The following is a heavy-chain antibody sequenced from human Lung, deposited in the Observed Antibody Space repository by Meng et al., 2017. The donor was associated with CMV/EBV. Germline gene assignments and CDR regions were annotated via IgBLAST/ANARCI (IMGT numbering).Heavy chain of an antibody. CDR1: GGSISSGGFY. Sequence: QGPLTESGPGLVKPSQALSLTCTVSGGSISSGGFYWSWIRQHPGKGLEWIGYIYYSGSTYYNPSLRSRVAISIDTSKNQFSLKLTSVTAADTAVYFCARTNYGDYNWFDPWGQGTLVTVSS. D-gene: IGHD4-17*01. V-gene: IGHV4-31*03. J-gene: IGHJ5*02. CDR3: ARTNYGDYNWFDP. CDR2: IYYSGST.